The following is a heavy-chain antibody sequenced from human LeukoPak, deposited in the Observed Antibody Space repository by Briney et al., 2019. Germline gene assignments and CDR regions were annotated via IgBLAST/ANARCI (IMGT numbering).Heavy chain of an antibody. V-gene: IGHV4-39*07. CDR3: ARSLSYYDSSGYYYVPTPFFDY. Sequence: SETLSLTCTVSGGSISSSSHYWGWIRQPPGKGLEWIGSIYYSGSTYYNPSLKSRVTISVDTSKNQFSLKLSSVTAADTAVYYCARSLSYYDSSGYYYVPTPFFDYWGQGTLVTVSS. CDR1: GGSISSSSHY. D-gene: IGHD3-22*01. CDR2: IYYSGST. J-gene: IGHJ4*02.